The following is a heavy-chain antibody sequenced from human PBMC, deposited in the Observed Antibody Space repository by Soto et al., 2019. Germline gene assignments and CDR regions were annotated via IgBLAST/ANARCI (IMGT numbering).Heavy chain of an antibody. D-gene: IGHD1-26*01. CDR3: VKGRGSFLVHFGLYV. CDR2: VDWNSGSV. CDR1: GFTFDDYA. Sequence: EVQLVESGGGFVQPGRSLRLSCVASGFTFDDYAMHWVRQAPGKGLEWVSSVDWNSGSVAYADSVKGRFTVSRDNARNSLFLQMTLLRGEETALYYFVKGRGSFLVHFGLYVWGQGTTVTVS. J-gene: IGHJ6*02. V-gene: IGHV3-9*01.